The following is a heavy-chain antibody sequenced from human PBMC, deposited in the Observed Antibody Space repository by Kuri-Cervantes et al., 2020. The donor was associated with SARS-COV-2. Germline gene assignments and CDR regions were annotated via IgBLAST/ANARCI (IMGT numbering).Heavy chain of an antibody. CDR3: AKDPTATTEYYYAMDV. CDR2: ISGSGTCA. CDR1: GFSFSSYA. V-gene: IGHV3-23*01. Sequence: GGSLRLSCAASGFSFSSYAMSWVRQAPGKGLEWVSAISGSGTCAYYADSVKGRFTISRDNSKNTLYLQMNSLRAEDTAVYFCAKDPTATTEYYYAMDVWGEGTTVTVSS. J-gene: IGHJ6*04. D-gene: IGHD1-7*01.